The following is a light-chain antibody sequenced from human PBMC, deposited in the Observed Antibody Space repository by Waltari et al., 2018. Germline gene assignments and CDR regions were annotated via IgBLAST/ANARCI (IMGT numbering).Light chain of an antibody. J-gene: IGKJ2*01. V-gene: IGKV3-20*01. Sequence: EMVFTQSPCTLSLSPGERATLSSRASHSVTSRYIAWYQQKPGQPPRLLFYGASSRAPGIPDRFSGSGSGTDFTLTISRLEPEDFAVYYCHQYGSSPYIFGQGTKLEIK. CDR2: GAS. CDR1: HSVTSRY. CDR3: HQYGSSPYI.